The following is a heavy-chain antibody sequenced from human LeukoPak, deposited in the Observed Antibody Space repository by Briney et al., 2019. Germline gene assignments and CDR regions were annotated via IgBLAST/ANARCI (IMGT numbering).Heavy chain of an antibody. CDR1: GFTFSSYA. V-gene: IGHV3-30-3*01. D-gene: IGHD1-20*01. CDR2: ISYDGSNK. Sequence: GGSLRLSCAASGFTFSSYAMHWVRQAPGKGLEWVAVISYDGSNKYYADSVKGRFTISRDNSKNTLYLQMNSLRAEDTAVYYCATAPVGYNWNDDYFDYWGQGTLVTVSS. CDR3: ATAPVGYNWNDDYFDY. J-gene: IGHJ4*02.